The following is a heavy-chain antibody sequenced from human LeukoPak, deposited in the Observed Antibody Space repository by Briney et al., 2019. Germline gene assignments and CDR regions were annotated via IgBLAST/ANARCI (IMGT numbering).Heavy chain of an antibody. CDR1: GYSFTNYW. V-gene: IGHV5-51*01. D-gene: IGHD4-11*01. J-gene: IGHJ4*02. Sequence: GESLKISGKGSGYSFTNYWIGWVRQMPGKGLEWMGIIYPADSDTRYIPSFEGQVTISADKSINTAYLQWSSLKASDTAMYYCARVPGGMTTVPFDYWGQGTLVTVSS. CDR3: ARVPGGMTTVPFDY. CDR2: IYPADSDT.